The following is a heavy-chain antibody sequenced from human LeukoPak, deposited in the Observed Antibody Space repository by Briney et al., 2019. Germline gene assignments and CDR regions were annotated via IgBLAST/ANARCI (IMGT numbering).Heavy chain of an antibody. V-gene: IGHV3-33*08. CDR3: ASRGGRYCSSTSCYDFDY. CDR1: GGSFSGYY. Sequence: LSLTCAVYGGSFSGYYWSWVRQAPGKGLEWVAVIWYDGSNKYYADSVKGRFTISRDNSKNTVYLQMNSLRAEDTAVYYCASRGGRYCSSTSCYDFDYWGQGTLVTVSS. CDR2: IWYDGSNK. D-gene: IGHD2-2*01. J-gene: IGHJ4*02.